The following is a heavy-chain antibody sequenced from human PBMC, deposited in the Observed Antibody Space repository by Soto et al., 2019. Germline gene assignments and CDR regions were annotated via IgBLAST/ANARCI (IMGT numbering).Heavy chain of an antibody. J-gene: IGHJ4*02. Sequence: GGSLRLSCAASGFTFSSYWMHWVRQAPGKGLVWVSRINSDGSSTSYADSVKGRFTISRDNAKNTLYLQMNSLRAEDTAVYYCAREASSSGWYHYVFDYWGQGTLVTVSS. V-gene: IGHV3-74*01. CDR1: GFTFSSYW. D-gene: IGHD6-19*01. CDR2: INSDGSST. CDR3: AREASSSGWYHYVFDY.